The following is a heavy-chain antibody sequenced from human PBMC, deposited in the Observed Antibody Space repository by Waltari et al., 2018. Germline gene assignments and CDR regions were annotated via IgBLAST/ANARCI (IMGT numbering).Heavy chain of an antibody. D-gene: IGHD3-16*02. V-gene: IGHV3-72*01. CDR2: IRNRGNSYTT. J-gene: IGHJ4*02. Sequence: EVQLVESGGGLVQPGGSLRLSCAACGFTFSDHYMDWVRQAPGKGLEWVGRIRNRGNSYTTEYAASGKGRFTISRDDSKNSLYLQMNSLETEDTAVYYCARSNSYSPFDYWGQGILVTVSS. CDR3: ARSNSYSPFDY. CDR1: GFTFSDHY.